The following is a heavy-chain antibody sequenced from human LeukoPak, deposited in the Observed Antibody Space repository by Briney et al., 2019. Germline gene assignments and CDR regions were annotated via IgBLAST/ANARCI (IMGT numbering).Heavy chain of an antibody. CDR3: ARDLDYGDYYYYYGMDV. J-gene: IGHJ6*02. D-gene: IGHD4-17*01. V-gene: IGHV3-21*01. CDR2: ISSSSSYI. Sequence: GGSLRLSCAASGFTFSSYSMNWVRQAPGKGLEWVSSISSSSSYIYYADSVKGRFTISRDNAKNSLYLQMNSQRAEDTAVYYCARDLDYGDYYYYYGMDVWGQGTTVTVSS. CDR1: GFTFSSYS.